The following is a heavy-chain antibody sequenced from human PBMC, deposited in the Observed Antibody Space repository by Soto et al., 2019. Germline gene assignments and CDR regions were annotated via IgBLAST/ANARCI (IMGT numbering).Heavy chain of an antibody. V-gene: IGHV1-8*01. CDR2: MNPNSGNT. J-gene: IGHJ6*02. CDR3: ARGFGDLWCGEQNDYYYGMDV. Sequence: ASVKVSCKASGYTFTSYDINWVRQATGQGLEWMGRMNPNSGNTGYAQKFQGRVTMTRNTSISTAYMELSSLRSEDTAVYYCARGFGDLWCGEQNDYYYGMDVWGQGTTVTVSS. D-gene: IGHD3-10*01. CDR1: GYTFTSYD.